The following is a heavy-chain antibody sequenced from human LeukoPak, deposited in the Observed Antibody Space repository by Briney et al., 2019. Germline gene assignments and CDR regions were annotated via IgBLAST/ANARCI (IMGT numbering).Heavy chain of an antibody. J-gene: IGHJ5*02. Sequence: SETLSLTCTVSGGSISSYYWSWIRQPPGKGLEWIGTFYHGGSTYYNPSLKSRVTISVDTSKNQFSLKLSSVTAADTAVYYCARESGLGNWFDPWGQGTLVTVSS. CDR3: ARESGLGNWFDP. D-gene: IGHD3-16*01. V-gene: IGHV4-59*12. CDR2: FYHGGST. CDR1: GGSISSYY.